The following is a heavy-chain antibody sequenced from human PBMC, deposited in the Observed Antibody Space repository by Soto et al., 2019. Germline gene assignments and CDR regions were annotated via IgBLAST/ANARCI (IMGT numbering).Heavy chain of an antibody. Sequence: EVQLVESGGGLVQPGGSLRLSCEASGFTFTSYWMSWVRQAPGKGLEWVANIKQDGTSKYYADSVKGRFTVSRANAKSSLHLQMDSLRDDDTAVYRCARLRFILTERDFDSWGQGTLVTVSS. D-gene: IGHD3-16*01. V-gene: IGHV3-7*05. CDR3: ARLRFILTERDFDS. CDR2: IKQDGTSK. J-gene: IGHJ4*02. CDR1: GFTFTSYW.